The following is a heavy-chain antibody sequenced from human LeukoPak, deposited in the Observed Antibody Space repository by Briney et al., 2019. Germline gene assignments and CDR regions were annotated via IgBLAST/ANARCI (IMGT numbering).Heavy chain of an antibody. Sequence: GGSLRLSCAASGFTFSSYEMHWVRQSTGKGLEWVSLIGTAGDTYYADSVKGRFTISRENAKNSLHLQMNSLRAGDTAVYYCARGYYRWAVSWGQGTLVTVSS. CDR2: IGTAGDT. CDR1: GFTFSSYE. V-gene: IGHV3-13*04. D-gene: IGHD1-26*01. J-gene: IGHJ5*02. CDR3: ARGYYRWAVS.